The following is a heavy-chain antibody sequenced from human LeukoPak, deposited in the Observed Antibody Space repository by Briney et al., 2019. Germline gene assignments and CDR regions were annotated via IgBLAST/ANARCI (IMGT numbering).Heavy chain of an antibody. CDR1: GFTFSSYS. CDR2: ISSSSSYI. D-gene: IGHD1-26*01. V-gene: IGHV3-21*04. CDR3: AKDHYSGSYLWAFDI. Sequence: GGSLRLSCAASGFTFSSYSMTWVRQAPGKGLEWVSSISSSSSYIYYADSVKGRFTISRDNAKNSLYLQMNSLRAEDTALYYCAKDHYSGSYLWAFDIWGQGTMVTVSS. J-gene: IGHJ3*02.